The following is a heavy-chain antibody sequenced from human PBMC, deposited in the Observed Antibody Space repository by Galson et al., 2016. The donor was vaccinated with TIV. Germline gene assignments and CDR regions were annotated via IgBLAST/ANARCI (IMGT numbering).Heavy chain of an antibody. CDR3: ARVYISYFFDY. Sequence: SLRLSCAASGFTFSSYGMHWVRQTPGKGLAWVAFMSYDGRDENYADSVKGRFSISRDKSKNTLYLQMNSLRAEDTAVYYCARVYISYFFDYWGQGTLVTVSS. CDR2: MSYDGRDE. D-gene: IGHD3-10*01. V-gene: IGHV3-30*04. J-gene: IGHJ4*02. CDR1: GFTFSSYG.